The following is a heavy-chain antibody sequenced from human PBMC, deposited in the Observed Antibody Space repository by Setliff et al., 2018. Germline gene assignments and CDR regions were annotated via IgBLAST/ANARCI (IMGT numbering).Heavy chain of an antibody. CDR1: GFTFSSYW. CDR2: INHDGSEK. Sequence: PGGSLRLSCAASGFTFSSYWMAWVRQAPGKGLEWVANINHDGSEKYSVDSVKGRFTISRDTAKNSLSLQMNSLRAEDTAVFYCARSPANGGHDAFDIWGQGTMVTVSS. J-gene: IGHJ3*02. D-gene: IGHD6-25*01. V-gene: IGHV3-7*01. CDR3: ARSPANGGHDAFDI.